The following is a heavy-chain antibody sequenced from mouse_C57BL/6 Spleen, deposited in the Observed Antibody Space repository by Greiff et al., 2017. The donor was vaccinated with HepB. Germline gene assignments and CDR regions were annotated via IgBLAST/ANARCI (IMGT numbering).Heavy chain of an antibody. J-gene: IGHJ2*01. D-gene: IGHD4-1*01. CDR2: IYPGDGDT. V-gene: IGHV1-82*01. CDR3: ARSLGLFDY. Sequence: QVQLKESGPELVKPGASVKISCKASGYAFSSSWMNWVKQRPGKGLEWIGRIYPGDGDTNYNGKFKGKATLTADKSSSTAYMQLSSLTSEDSAVYFCARSLGLFDYWGQGTTLTVSS. CDR1: GYAFSSSW.